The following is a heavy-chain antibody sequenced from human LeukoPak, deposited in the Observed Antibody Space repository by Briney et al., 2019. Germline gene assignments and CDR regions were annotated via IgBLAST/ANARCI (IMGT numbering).Heavy chain of an antibody. CDR3: ADDSLGY. Sequence: GGSLRLSCAASGFIFSSYAMYWVRQAPGKGLEWVSAISGSGGSTYYADSVKGRFTISRDNSKNTLYLQMGSLRAEDMAVYYCADDSLGYWGQGTLVTVSS. CDR1: GFIFSSYA. CDR2: ISGSGGST. D-gene: IGHD3-22*01. J-gene: IGHJ4*02. V-gene: IGHV3-23*01.